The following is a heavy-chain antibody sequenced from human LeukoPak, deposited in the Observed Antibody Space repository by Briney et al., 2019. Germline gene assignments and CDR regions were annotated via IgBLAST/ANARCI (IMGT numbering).Heavy chain of an antibody. CDR3: ARISLGAIWGYYYGMDV. CDR1: GYTFTGYY. CDR2: INPNGGGT. D-gene: IGHD1-26*01. Sequence: ASVKVSCKASGYTFTGYYMHWVRQAPGQGLEWMGWINPNGGGTNYAQKFQGWVTMTRDTSISTAYMELSRLRSDDTAVFYCARISLGAIWGYYYGMDVWGQGTTVAVSS. J-gene: IGHJ6*02. V-gene: IGHV1-2*04.